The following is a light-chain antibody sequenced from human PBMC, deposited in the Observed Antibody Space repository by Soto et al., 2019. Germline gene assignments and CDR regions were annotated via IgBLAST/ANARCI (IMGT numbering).Light chain of an antibody. V-gene: IGLV4-69*01. Sequence: VLTQSPSASASLGASVKLTCTLSSGHSSYAIAWHQQQPEKGPRYLMKLNSDGSHSKGDGIPDRFSGSRSGAERYLTISSLQSEDEADYYCQTWGTGGVFGGGTKLTVL. CDR3: QTWGTGGV. CDR1: SGHSSYA. J-gene: IGLJ3*02. CDR2: LNSDGSH.